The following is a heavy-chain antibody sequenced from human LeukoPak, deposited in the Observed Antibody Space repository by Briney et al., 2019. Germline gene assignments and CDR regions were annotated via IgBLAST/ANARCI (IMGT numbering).Heavy chain of an antibody. J-gene: IGHJ5*02. CDR1: GGSISSYY. CDR2: IYYSGST. D-gene: IGHD2-21*02. V-gene: IGHV4-59*08. CDR3: ARQVVVTALYNWFDP. Sequence: SETLSLTCTVSGGSISSYYWSWIRQPPGKGLEWIGYIYYSGSTNYNPSLKSRVTISVDTSKNQFSLKLSSVTAADTAVYYCARQVVVTALYNWFDPWGQRTLVTVSS.